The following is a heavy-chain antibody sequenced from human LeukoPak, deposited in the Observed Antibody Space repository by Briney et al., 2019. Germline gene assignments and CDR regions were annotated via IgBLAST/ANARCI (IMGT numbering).Heavy chain of an antibody. Sequence: SETLSLTCAVYGGSFSGYYWSWIRQPPGRGLEWIGEINHSGSTNYNPSLKSRVTISVDTSKNQFSLKLSSVTAADTAVYYCARVQRIAARPYYYYYGMDVWGQGTTVTVSS. CDR1: GGSFSGYY. J-gene: IGHJ6*02. V-gene: IGHV4-34*01. CDR2: INHSGST. CDR3: ARVQRIAARPYYYYYGMDV. D-gene: IGHD6-6*01.